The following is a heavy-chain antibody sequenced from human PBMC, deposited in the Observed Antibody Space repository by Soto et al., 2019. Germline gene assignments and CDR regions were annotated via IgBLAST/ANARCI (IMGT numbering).Heavy chain of an antibody. J-gene: IGHJ6*02. Sequence: PGGSLRLSCAASGFTLSNSWMHWFRQAPGKGLVWVSRINSDGSSTTYADSVKGRFTISRDNAKNTLFLQMNSLRAEDTAVYYCGRGATYYYDSSGYYVLAVRAQRTTVTVSS. D-gene: IGHD3-22*01. V-gene: IGHV3-74*01. CDR1: GFTLSNSW. CDR3: GRGATYYYDSSGYYVLAV. CDR2: INSDGSST.